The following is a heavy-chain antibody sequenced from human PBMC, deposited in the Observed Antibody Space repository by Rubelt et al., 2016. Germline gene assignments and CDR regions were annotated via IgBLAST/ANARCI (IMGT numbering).Heavy chain of an antibody. CDR1: GITFSSHS. J-gene: IGHJ4*02. V-gene: IGHV3-23*04. D-gene: IGHD6-6*01. CDR3: AKSFGSSSGRSSDY. CDR2: ISGSGGST. Sequence: EVELVDSGGGLVQPGGSVRLSCAASGITFSSHSMTWVRQAPVKGLEWVSTISGSGGSTYYADSVKGRFTISRDNSKNTLYLQMNSRGVDDTAVDYCAKSFGSSSGRSSDYWGQGTLVTVSS.